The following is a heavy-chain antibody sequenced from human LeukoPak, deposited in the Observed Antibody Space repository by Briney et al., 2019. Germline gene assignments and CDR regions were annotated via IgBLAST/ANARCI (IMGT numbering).Heavy chain of an antibody. CDR2: IYPGDSDT. CDR3: ARLSRMAATLDAFDI. D-gene: IGHD5-24*01. J-gene: IGHJ3*02. Sequence: PGESLKISCEGSGSRFPSHWIGWVRQMPGRGLEWMGIIYPGDSDTRYRPSFQGQVTISADTSISTAYLQWSSLKASDTAMYYCARLSRMAATLDAFDIWGQGTMVTVSS. CDR1: GSRFPSHW. V-gene: IGHV5-51*01.